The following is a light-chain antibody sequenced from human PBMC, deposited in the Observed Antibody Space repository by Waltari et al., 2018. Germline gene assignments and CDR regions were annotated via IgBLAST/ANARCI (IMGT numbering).Light chain of an antibody. CDR3: QSADSSGSVV. CDR2: KDT. J-gene: IGLJ2*01. V-gene: IGLV3-25*03. Sequence: SFELTQPPSLSVSPGQTARITCSGDALSMQHAHWHQQRPGLAPVLVIYKDTERPSGIPERFSGSSSGTTVTLTISGVQAEDEADYYCQSADSSGSVVFGGGTKLTVL. CDR1: ALSMQH.